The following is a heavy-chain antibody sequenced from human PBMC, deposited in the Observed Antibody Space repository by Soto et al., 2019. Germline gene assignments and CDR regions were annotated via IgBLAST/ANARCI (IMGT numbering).Heavy chain of an antibody. D-gene: IGHD3-10*01. V-gene: IGHV1-18*01. CDR2: ISAYNGNT. CDR1: GYTFTSYG. Sequence: QVQLVQSGAEVKKPGASVKVSCKASGYTFTSYGISWVRQAPGQGLEWMGWISAYNGNTNYAQKRQGRVTMTTDTSTSTAYMELRSLRSDDTAVYYCARGRITMVRGVIWGNWFDPWGQGTLVTVSS. J-gene: IGHJ5*02. CDR3: ARGRITMVRGVIWGNWFDP.